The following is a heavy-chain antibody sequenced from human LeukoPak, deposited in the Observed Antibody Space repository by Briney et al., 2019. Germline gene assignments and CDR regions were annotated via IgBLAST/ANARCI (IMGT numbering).Heavy chain of an antibody. D-gene: IGHD3-9*01. Sequence: SETLSLTCTVSGGSISSYYWSWIRQPAGKGLEWIGRIYTSGRTNYNPSLKSRVTMSVDTSKNQFSLKLSSVTAADTAVYYCARENYDILTGYPHFDYWGQGTLVTVSS. CDR2: IYTSGRT. CDR3: ARENYDILTGYPHFDY. CDR1: GGSISSYY. V-gene: IGHV4-4*07. J-gene: IGHJ4*02.